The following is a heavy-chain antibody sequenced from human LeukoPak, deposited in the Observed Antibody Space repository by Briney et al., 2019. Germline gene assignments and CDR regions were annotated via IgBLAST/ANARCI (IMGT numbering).Heavy chain of an antibody. CDR1: AGSISNYH. CDR2: IFYSGST. J-gene: IGHJ3*02. D-gene: IGHD6-13*01. Sequence: SETLSLTCTVAAGSISNYHWSWIRQPPGKGLEWIGCIFYSGSTYYNPSLKSRVTISVDTSKNQFSLQLNSVTPEDTAVYYCARDSDGNDAFDIWGQGTMVTVSS. V-gene: IGHV4-59*12. CDR3: ARDSDGNDAFDI.